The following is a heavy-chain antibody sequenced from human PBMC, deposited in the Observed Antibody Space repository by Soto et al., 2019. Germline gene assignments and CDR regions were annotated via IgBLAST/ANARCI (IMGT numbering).Heavy chain of an antibody. J-gene: IGHJ4*02. Sequence: SGPTLVNPTETLTLTCTFYGFSASARGVGVGLSRQTPGKAPECLALIYWDDDKRHNPSMKSRVTITRDTSKTQVLLILTDMDPVESATYYCPRNLGNNPPAYWGQGALVTVS. V-gene: IGHV2-5*02. CDR2: IYWDDDK. CDR3: PRNLGNNPPAY. D-gene: IGHD1-1*01. CDR1: GFSASARGVG.